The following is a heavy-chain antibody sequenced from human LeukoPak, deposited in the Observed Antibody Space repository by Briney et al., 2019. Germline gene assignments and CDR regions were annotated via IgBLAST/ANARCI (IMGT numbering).Heavy chain of an antibody. D-gene: IGHD3-3*01. CDR2: IWYDGSNK. V-gene: IGHV3-33*01. J-gene: IGHJ4*02. CDR1: GFTFSSYG. Sequence: GGSLRLSCAASGFTFSSYGMLWVRQAPGKGLEWVAVIWYDGSNKYYADSVKGRFTISRDNSKNTLYLQMNSLRAEDTAVYYCARGKLRFLEWLILGLDYWGQGTLVTVSS. CDR3: ARGKLRFLEWLILGLDY.